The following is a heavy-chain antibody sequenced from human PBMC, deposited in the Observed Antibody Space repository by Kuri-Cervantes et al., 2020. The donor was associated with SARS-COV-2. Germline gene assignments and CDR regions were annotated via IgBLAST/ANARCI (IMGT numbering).Heavy chain of an antibody. V-gene: IGHV3-30*02. CDR3: SKALSRSFLYYYYMDV. D-gene: IGHD3-10*01. CDR2: IRYDGTIT. CDR1: GFTFSYFG. J-gene: IGHJ6*03. Sequence: GGSLRLSCAASGFTFSYFGMHWVRQAPGKGLQWVAFIRYDGTITSCADSLKGRFTISRDNSKSMLYMQINSLRAEDTAVYYCSKALSRSFLYYYYMDVWGKGITVTVSS.